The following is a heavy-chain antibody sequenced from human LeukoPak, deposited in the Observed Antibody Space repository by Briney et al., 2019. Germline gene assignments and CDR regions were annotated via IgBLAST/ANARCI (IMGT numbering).Heavy chain of an antibody. CDR3: ARDEAAAAGIVGVGFTEIPYYYGMDV. CDR1: GFTFSDYY. V-gene: IGHV3-11*01. J-gene: IGHJ6*02. Sequence: PGGSLRLSCAASGFTFSDYYMSWIRQAPGKGLEWVSYISSSGSTIYYADSVKGRFTISRDNAKNSLYLQMNSLRAEDTAVYYCARDEAAAAGIVGVGFTEIPYYYGMDVWGQGTTVTVSS. CDR2: ISSSGSTI. D-gene: IGHD6-13*01.